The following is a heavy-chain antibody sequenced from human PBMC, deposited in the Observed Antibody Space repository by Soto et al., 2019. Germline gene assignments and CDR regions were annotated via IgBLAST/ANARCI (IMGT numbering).Heavy chain of an antibody. Sequence: GGSLRLSCAASGFTFSSYYMNWVRQAPGRGLEWVSSISIGSDYIYYTDSVKGRFTISRDNAKNSLYLQMNSLRAEDTAVYYCARVLVYAGYYFDYWGQGTLVTVSS. V-gene: IGHV3-21*04. CDR1: GFTFSSYY. CDR2: ISIGSDYI. D-gene: IGHD2-8*01. CDR3: ARVLVYAGYYFDY. J-gene: IGHJ4*02.